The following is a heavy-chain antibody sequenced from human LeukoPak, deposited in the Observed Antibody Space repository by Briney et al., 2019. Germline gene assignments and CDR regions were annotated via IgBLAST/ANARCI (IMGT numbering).Heavy chain of an antibody. V-gene: IGHV1-69*13. CDR3: ARGPLRFLGGIDY. CDR2: IIPIFGTA. D-gene: IGHD3-3*01. J-gene: IGHJ4*02. CDR1: GGTFSSYV. Sequence: SVKVSCKASGGTFSSYVISWVRQAPGQGLEWMGGIIPIFGTANYAQNFQGRVTITADDSTSTAYMALSTLRSEDTAVYYCARGPLRFLGGIDYWGQGTLVTVSS.